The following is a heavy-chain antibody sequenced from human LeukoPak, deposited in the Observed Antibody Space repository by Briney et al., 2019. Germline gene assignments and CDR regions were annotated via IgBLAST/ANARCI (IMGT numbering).Heavy chain of an antibody. J-gene: IGHJ4*02. CDR2: MSSSGATM. CDR3: ARSQYNDFWSGYYYFDY. Sequence: GGSLRLSCGDSGFTFSDYGMNWVRQAPGKGLEWVSYMSSSGATMHYADSVKGRFTISRDNARNSLYLQMNSLSAEDTAVYYCARSQYNDFWSGYYYFDYWGQGTLVTVSS. D-gene: IGHD3-3*01. V-gene: IGHV3-48*04. CDR1: GFTFSDYG.